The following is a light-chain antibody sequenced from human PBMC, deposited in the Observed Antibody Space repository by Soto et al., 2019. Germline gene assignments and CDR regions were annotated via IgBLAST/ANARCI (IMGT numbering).Light chain of an antibody. V-gene: IGLV1-40*01. CDR2: ANT. CDR1: SSNNGTDYD. J-gene: IGLJ2*01. Sequence: QAVLTQPRTVCGYPAQSATISCTESSSNNGTDYDVHWYQQLPGTAPKLLIFANTNRPSGVPDRFSGSKSGTSASLAITGLQAEDEAVYYCQSYDRSPSQDVVFGGGTKVTVL. CDR3: QSYDRSPSQDVV.